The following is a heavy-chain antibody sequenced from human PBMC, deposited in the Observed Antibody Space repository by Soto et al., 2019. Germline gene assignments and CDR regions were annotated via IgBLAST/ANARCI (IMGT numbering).Heavy chain of an antibody. D-gene: IGHD4-17*01. CDR1: GYTFTSSA. J-gene: IGHJ3*02. CDR2: ISAYNGNT. Sequence: ASVKVSCKAAGYTFTSSAVRWVRQTHGQGLEWMGWISAYNGNTNYAQKLQGRVTMTTDTSTSTAYMELRSLRSDDTAVYYCARDGRDYGDHDAFDIWGQGTMVTVSS. CDR3: ARDGRDYGDHDAFDI. V-gene: IGHV1-18*01.